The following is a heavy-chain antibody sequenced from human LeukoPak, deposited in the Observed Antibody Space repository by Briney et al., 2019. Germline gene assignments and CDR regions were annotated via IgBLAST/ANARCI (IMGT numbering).Heavy chain of an antibody. CDR1: GGSFSGYY. Sequence: SATLSLTCAVYGGSFSGYYWSWIRQPPGKGLEWIGEINHSGSTNYNPSLKSRVTISVDMSKNQFSLKLSSVTAADTAVYYCARDRCSGGSCYKGKWFDPWGQGTLVTVSS. J-gene: IGHJ5*02. V-gene: IGHV4-34*01. CDR2: INHSGST. D-gene: IGHD2-15*01. CDR3: ARDRCSGGSCYKGKWFDP.